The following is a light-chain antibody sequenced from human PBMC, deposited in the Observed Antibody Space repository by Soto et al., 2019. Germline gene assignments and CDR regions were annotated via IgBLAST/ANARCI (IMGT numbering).Light chain of an antibody. CDR2: EVN. J-gene: IGLJ1*01. Sequence: QSVLTQPASVSGSPGQSVTISCTGPRSDIGDSNFISWYQHSPGKAPRLLIYEVNNRPSGVSKRFSGSKAGNTASLTISGLLDDDEADYFCASFRSGTILVFGSGTTVTVL. CDR3: ASFRSGTILV. V-gene: IGLV2-14*01. CDR1: RSDIGDSNF.